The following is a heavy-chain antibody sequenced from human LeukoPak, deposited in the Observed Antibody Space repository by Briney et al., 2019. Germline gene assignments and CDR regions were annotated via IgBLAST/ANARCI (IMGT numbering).Heavy chain of an antibody. Sequence: GGSLRLSCAASGFTFSSYSMNWVRQAPGKGLEWVSSISSSSSYIYYADSVKGRFTISRDNAKNSLYLQMNSLRAEDTAVYYCARDRTRALQYNYYYMDVWGKGTTVTVSS. CDR1: GFTFSSYS. CDR2: ISSSSSYI. J-gene: IGHJ6*03. V-gene: IGHV3-21*01. CDR3: ARDRTRALQYNYYYMDV. D-gene: IGHD4-11*01.